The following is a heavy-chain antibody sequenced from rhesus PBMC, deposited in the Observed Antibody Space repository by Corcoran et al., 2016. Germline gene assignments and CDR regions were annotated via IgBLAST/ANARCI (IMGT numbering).Heavy chain of an antibody. V-gene: IGHV2S1*01. Sequence: QVTLKESGPALVKPTQTLTLTCTFSGFSLTTSGMGLGWIRQHPGKPLEWLASIYWDDAKYYSNSLKSRLTISKDTSKNQVVLTMTNMDPVDTATYYCARDTGVIHRKLGYWGQGVLVTVSS. CDR1: GFSLTTSGMG. CDR3: ARDTGVIHRKLGY. CDR2: IYWDDAK. D-gene: IGHD3-22*01. J-gene: IGHJ4*01.